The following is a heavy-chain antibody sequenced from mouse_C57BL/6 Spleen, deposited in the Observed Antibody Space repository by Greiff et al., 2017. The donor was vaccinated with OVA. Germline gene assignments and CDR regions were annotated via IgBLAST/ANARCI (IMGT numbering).Heavy chain of an antibody. V-gene: IGHV1-54*01. CDR3: ARGGITTVVATGAMDY. Sequence: QVQLQQSGAELVRPGTSVKVSCKASGYAFTNYLIEWVKQRPGQGLEWIGVINPGSGGTNYNEKFKGKATLTADKSSSTAYMQLSSLTSEDSAVYFCARGGITTVVATGAMDYWGQGTSVTVSS. CDR2: INPGSGGT. D-gene: IGHD1-1*01. J-gene: IGHJ4*01. CDR1: GYAFTNYL.